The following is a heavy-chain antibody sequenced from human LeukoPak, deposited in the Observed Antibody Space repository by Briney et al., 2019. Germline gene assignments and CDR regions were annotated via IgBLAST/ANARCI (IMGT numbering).Heavy chain of an antibody. V-gene: IGHV3-30*04. J-gene: IGHJ4*02. D-gene: IGHD6-13*01. CDR3: ARDAHSLAAAGYPYYYFDY. CDR1: GFTFSSYA. CDR2: ISYDGSNK. Sequence: SGGSLRLSCVASGFTFSSYAMHWVRQAPGKGLEWVAVISYDGSNKYYADSVKGRFTISRDNSKNTLYLQMNSLRAEDTAVYYCARDAHSLAAAGYPYYYFDYWGQGTLVTVSS.